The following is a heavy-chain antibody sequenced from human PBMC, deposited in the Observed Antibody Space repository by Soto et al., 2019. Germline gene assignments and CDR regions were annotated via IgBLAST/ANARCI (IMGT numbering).Heavy chain of an antibody. CDR2: INHSGST. Sequence: QVHLQQCGARLLKPSETLSLTCAVYGGSFSNNFWSCIRQTQGKGLEWIGEINHSGSTKYNPSLKSRVTISKDMSRNQFSRRMSSVTAADTALYYCVRGPAGSGWSYDYWGQGTLVTVSS. J-gene: IGHJ4*02. D-gene: IGHD6-19*01. CDR3: VRGPAGSGWSYDY. CDR1: GGSFSNNF. V-gene: IGHV4-34*01.